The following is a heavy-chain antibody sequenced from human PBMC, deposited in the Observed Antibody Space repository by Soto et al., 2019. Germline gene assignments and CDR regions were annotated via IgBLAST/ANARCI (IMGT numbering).Heavy chain of an antibody. D-gene: IGHD2-2*01. CDR2: IWYDGSNK. Sequence: AGGSLRLSSAASGFTFSSYGMHWVRQAPGKGLEWVAVIWYDGSNKYYADSVKGRFTISRDNSKNTLYLQMNSLRAEDTAVYYCARAPFCSSTSCYGGVDYWGQGTLGTVS. CDR1: GFTFSSYG. J-gene: IGHJ4*02. V-gene: IGHV3-33*01. CDR3: ARAPFCSSTSCYGGVDY.